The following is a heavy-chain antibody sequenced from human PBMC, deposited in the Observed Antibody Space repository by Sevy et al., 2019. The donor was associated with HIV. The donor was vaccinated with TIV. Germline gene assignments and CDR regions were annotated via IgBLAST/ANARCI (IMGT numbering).Heavy chain of an antibody. CDR2: VYFSGGI. Sequence: SETLSLTCEVSGDSMNSATYSWSWIRQPPGGGLEWIGYVYFSGGIYYNPSLESRVTISVDRSRNDFSLKLTSVTSADTAVYYCVRAEAFGLLKNVFDLWGQGTTVTVSS. V-gene: IGHV4-30-2*01. D-gene: IGHD2-21*01. CDR1: GDSMNSATYS. CDR3: VRAEAFGLLKNVFDL. J-gene: IGHJ3*01.